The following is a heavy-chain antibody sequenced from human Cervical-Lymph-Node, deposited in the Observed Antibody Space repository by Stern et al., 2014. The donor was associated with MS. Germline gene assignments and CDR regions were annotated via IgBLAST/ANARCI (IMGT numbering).Heavy chain of an antibody. CDR2: IYPDDSDA. J-gene: IGHJ4*02. V-gene: IGHV5-51*01. CDR3: ARKGTYGLDY. D-gene: IGHD3-10*01. Sequence: DQLVQSGAEVKKPRESLKISCKGSGYNFASYWIGWVRQAPGKGLEWMGIIYPDDSDASYTPSFQGQVTMSADKSIGTAYLQWSSLKASDTAFYFCARKGTYGLDYWGQGALVTVSS. CDR1: GYNFASYW.